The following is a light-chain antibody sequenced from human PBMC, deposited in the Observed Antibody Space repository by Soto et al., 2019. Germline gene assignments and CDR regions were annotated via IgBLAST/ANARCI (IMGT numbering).Light chain of an antibody. V-gene: IGKV3-20*01. J-gene: IGKJ2*01. CDR2: GAS. CDR3: QQNGDSPYT. CDR1: QSVSSSY. Sequence: EIVLTQSPGTLSLSPGERATLSCRASQSVSSSYLAWYQQKPGQAPRLLIYGASSRATGIPDRFSGSGSGTEFTLTISRLEPEDFSVYYCQQNGDSPYTFGQATKLEIK.